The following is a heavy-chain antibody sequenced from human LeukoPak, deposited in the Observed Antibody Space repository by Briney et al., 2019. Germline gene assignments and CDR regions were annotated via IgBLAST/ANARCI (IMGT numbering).Heavy chain of an antibody. CDR3: ARSHDSSGYYSSYNWFDP. V-gene: IGHV1-18*01. D-gene: IGHD3-22*01. CDR2: ISAYNGNT. CDR1: GYTFTSYG. Sequence: ASVKVSCKASGYTFTSYGISWVRQAPGQGLEWMGWISAYNGNTNYAQKLQGRVTMTTDTSTSTAYMELRSLRSDDTAVYYCARSHDSSGYYSSYNWFDPWGQGTLVTVSS. J-gene: IGHJ5*02.